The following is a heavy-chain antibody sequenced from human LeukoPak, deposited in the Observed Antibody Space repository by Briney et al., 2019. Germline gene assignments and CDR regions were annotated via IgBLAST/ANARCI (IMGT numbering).Heavy chain of an antibody. CDR1: GGTFNSYA. CDR2: IMPLFGTA. D-gene: IGHD5-24*01. V-gene: IGHV1-69*05. CDR3: ASGSLGDGYGVGDYYQYMDV. J-gene: IGHJ6*03. Sequence: SVKVSCKASGGTFNSYAISWVRQAPGQGLEWMGGIMPLFGTANYAQEFQGRVTFTTDESASAAYMEVSSLRSEDTAVYYCASGSLGDGYGVGDYYQYMDVWGKGTTVTVSS.